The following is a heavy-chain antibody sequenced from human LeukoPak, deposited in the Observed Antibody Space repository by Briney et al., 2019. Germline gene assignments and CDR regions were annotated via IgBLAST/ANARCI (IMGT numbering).Heavy chain of an antibody. D-gene: IGHD1-1*01. CDR2: ISAYNGNT. CDR1: GGTFSSYA. Sequence: ASVKLSCKASGGTFSSYAISWVRQAPGQGLEWMGWISAYNGNTNYAQKLQGRVTMTTDTSTSTAYMELRSLRSDDTAVYYCASLQLERWPDLFDYWGQGTLVTVSS. J-gene: IGHJ4*02. CDR3: ASLQLERWPDLFDY. V-gene: IGHV1-18*01.